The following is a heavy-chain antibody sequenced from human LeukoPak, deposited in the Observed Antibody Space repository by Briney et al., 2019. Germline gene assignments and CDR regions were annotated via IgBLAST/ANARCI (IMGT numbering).Heavy chain of an antibody. V-gene: IGHV3-74*01. D-gene: IGHD3-3*01. CDR3: ARGLTVFGVVNDAFDI. J-gene: IGHJ3*02. CDR2: IDSDGSSR. CDR1: GFTFRNYW. Sequence: PGGSLRLSGVAPGFTFRNYWMNWVRQAPGKGLVWVSRIDSDGSSRSYTDAVKGRFTISRDNAKNTLYLQMNSLRGEDTAVYYCARGLTVFGVVNDAFDIWGQGTMVTVSS.